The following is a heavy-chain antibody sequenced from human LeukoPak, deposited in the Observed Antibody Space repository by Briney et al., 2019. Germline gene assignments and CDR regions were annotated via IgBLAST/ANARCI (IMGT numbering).Heavy chain of an antibody. J-gene: IGHJ4*02. CDR1: GFTFSSYS. CDR2: ISNSGSTT. V-gene: IGHV3-48*01. CDR3: ARGGTAVARGEY. D-gene: IGHD6-19*01. Sequence: GGSLRLSCAASGFTFSSYSMNWVRQAPGKGLEWVPYISNSGSTTYYADSVKGRFTISRDNAKNSPYLQMNSLRVEDTAVYYCARGGTAVARGEYWGQGTLVTVSS.